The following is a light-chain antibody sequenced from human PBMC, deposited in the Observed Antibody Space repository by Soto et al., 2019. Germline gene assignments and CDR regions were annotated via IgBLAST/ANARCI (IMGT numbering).Light chain of an antibody. V-gene: IGLV1-51*01. CDR1: TSNIGHNY. CDR3: ATWDTNLGAV. J-gene: IGLJ3*02. CDR2: GND. Sequence: QSVLTQPPSVSADPGQTVTISCSGGTSNIGHNYVSWYQQLPGTAPTLLIYGNDNRPSGIPDRFSGSKSGTSATLAITGLQTGDEADYYCATWDTNLGAVFGGGTKLTVL.